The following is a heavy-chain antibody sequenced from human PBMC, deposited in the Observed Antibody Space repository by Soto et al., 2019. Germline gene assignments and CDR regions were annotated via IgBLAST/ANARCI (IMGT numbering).Heavy chain of an antibody. V-gene: IGHV4-39*01. J-gene: IGHJ5*02. Sequence: SETLSLTCSLSGGSINSSDHFWGWIRQTPGKGLEWIGSVYYTETTYYNPSLKSPVTISVETSRNTFSLKVNSVTAADTGIYYCARQRVLSTNMFITSFDPWGQGTLV. D-gene: IGHD3-10*02. CDR2: VYYTETT. CDR1: GGSINSSDHF. CDR3: ARQRVLSTNMFITSFDP.